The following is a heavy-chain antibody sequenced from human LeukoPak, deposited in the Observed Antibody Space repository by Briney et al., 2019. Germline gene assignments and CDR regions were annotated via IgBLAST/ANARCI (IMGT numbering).Heavy chain of an antibody. CDR3: ARSQGWYYYDSSGYRRDYYYYMDV. CDR1: SGSIIRYH. D-gene: IGHD3-22*01. J-gene: IGHJ6*03. V-gene: IGHV4-4*07. Sequence: PSETLSLTCSVSSGSIIRYHWSWIRQPAGKGLEWIGRLGTSGSPNYNPSLKSRVTISVDTSKNQFSLKLSSVTAADTAVYYCARSQGWYYYDSSGYRRDYYYYMDVWGKGTTVTISS. CDR2: LGTSGSP.